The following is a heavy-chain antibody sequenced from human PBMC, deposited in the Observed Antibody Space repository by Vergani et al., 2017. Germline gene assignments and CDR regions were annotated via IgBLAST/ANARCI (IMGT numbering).Heavy chain of an antibody. V-gene: IGHV3-53*04. D-gene: IGHD1-26*01. CDR2: IYSGGST. CDR1: GFTVSSNY. Sequence: EVQLVESGGGLVQPGGSLRLSCAASGFTVSSNYMSWVRQAPGKGLEWVSVIYSGGSTYYADSVKGRFTISRHNSKNTLYLQMNSLRAEDTAVYYCARHRREDYSHYYYMDVWGKGTTVTVSS. J-gene: IGHJ6*03. CDR3: ARHRREDYSHYYYMDV.